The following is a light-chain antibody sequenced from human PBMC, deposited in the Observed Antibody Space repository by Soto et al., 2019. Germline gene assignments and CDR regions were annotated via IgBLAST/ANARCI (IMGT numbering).Light chain of an antibody. Sequence: EIVMTQSPATLSVSPGERATLSCRASQSVSSNLAWYQQKPGQAPRLLIYGASTRATGIPAMFSGSGSGTXFTLTISSLQSEDFAVYYCQQYNNWPPWTFGQGTNVEIK. J-gene: IGKJ1*01. CDR1: QSVSSN. V-gene: IGKV3-15*01. CDR3: QQYNNWPPWT. CDR2: GAS.